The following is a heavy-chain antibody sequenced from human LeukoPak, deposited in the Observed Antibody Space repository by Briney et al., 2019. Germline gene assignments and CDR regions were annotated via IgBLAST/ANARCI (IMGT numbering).Heavy chain of an antibody. D-gene: IGHD6-19*01. CDR1: GYTFTGYY. Sequence: ASVKVSCKASGYTFTGYYMHWVRQAPGQGLEWMGWINPNSGGTNYAQKFQGRVTMTRDTSISTAYMELSRLRSDDTAVYYCARARQWLVRSYMDVWGKGTTATISS. J-gene: IGHJ6*03. CDR2: INPNSGGT. V-gene: IGHV1-2*02. CDR3: ARARQWLVRSYMDV.